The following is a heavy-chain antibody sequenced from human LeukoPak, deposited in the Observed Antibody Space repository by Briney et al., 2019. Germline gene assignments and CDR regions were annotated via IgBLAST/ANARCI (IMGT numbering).Heavy chain of an antibody. J-gene: IGHJ4*02. D-gene: IGHD4/OR15-4a*01. CDR3: ARLKSPGYGASNFDY. Sequence: SETLSLTCTVSAYSITYGHQWGWIRQSPGRGLEWIGHIYYGGSTSYNPSLKSRVTLSVDTSKNQFSLNLTSVTAADTAVYYCARLKSPGYGASNFDYWGQGTLVTVSS. CDR1: AYSITYGHQ. CDR2: IYYGGST. V-gene: IGHV4-38-2*02.